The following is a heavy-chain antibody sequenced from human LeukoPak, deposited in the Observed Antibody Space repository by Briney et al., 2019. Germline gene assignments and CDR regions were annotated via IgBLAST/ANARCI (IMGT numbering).Heavy chain of an antibody. CDR2: IKSMTDGETT. Sequence: GGSLRLSCAASGFTVSSNYMSWVRQTPGKGLEWVGRIKSMTDGETTDYVAPVKGRFTISRDDSENTVYLQMNSLKTEDTATYYCANGPFWGQGTLVTVSS. CDR3: ANGPF. CDR1: GFTVSSNY. V-gene: IGHV3-15*05. D-gene: IGHD4/OR15-4a*01. J-gene: IGHJ4*02.